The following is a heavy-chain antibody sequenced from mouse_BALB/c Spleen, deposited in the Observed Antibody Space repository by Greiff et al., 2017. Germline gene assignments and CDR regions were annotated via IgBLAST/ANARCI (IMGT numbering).Heavy chain of an antibody. Sequence: EVQVVESGGGLVQPGGSLKLSCAASGFTFSSYGMSWVRQTPDKRLELVATINSNGGSTYYPDSVKGRFTISRDNAKNTLYLQMSSLKSEDTAMYYCARDFDGYSHYYAMDYWGQGTSVTVSS. D-gene: IGHD2-3*01. CDR3: ARDFDGYSHYYAMDY. V-gene: IGHV5-6-3*01. J-gene: IGHJ4*01. CDR2: INSNGGST. CDR1: GFTFSSYG.